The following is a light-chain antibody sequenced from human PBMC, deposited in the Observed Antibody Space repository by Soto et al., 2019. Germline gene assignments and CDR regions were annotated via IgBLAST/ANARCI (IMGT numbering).Light chain of an antibody. Sequence: DIQMTQSPSSLSASVGDRVTITCRASQSISSYLNWYQQKPGKAPKLLIYAASSLQSGVPSRFSGSGSGTDFNLTISSLQPEDFETYYYHQSYSTPPRTFGGGNKVEIK. CDR2: AAS. CDR1: QSISSY. CDR3: HQSYSTPPRT. J-gene: IGKJ4*01. V-gene: IGKV1-39*01.